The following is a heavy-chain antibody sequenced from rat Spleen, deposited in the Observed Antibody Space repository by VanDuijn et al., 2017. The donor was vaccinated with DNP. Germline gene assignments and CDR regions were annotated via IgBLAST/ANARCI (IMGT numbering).Heavy chain of an antibody. J-gene: IGHJ4*01. Sequence: EVQLVESGGGLVKSGRSLKLSCVASGFTFSEYWMYWIRQAPGKGLEWVASINTDGGSTDYPDSVKGRFTISRDNAGNTIYLQMNSLRSEDTATYYCAKDRQGGYAMDAWGQGTSVTVSS. CDR1: GFTFSEYW. V-gene: IGHV5-58*01. CDR3: AKDRQGGYAMDA. CDR2: INTDGGST.